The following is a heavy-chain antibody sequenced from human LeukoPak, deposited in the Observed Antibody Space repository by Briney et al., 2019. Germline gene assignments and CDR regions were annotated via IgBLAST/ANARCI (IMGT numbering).Heavy chain of an antibody. V-gene: IGHV2-70*11. CDR1: GFSLSTSGMC. D-gene: IGHD4-17*01. CDR2: IDWDDDK. CDR3: ARITVTTPRAWFDP. Sequence: SGPTLVHPTQTLTLTCTFSGFSLSTSGMCVSWIRQPPGKALEWLARIDWDDDKYYSTSLKTRLTISKGTSKNQVVLTMTNMDPVDTATYYCARITVTTPRAWFDPWGQGTLVTVSS. J-gene: IGHJ5*02.